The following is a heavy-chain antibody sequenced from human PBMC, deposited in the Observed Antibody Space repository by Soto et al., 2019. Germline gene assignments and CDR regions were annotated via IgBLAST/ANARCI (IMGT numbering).Heavy chain of an antibody. D-gene: IGHD6-19*01. J-gene: IGHJ3*02. CDR3: ARRGSGWTRGAFDI. Sequence: SETLSLTCTVSGGSISSYYWSWIRQPPGKGLEWIGYIYYSGSTNYNPSLKSRVTISVDTSKNQFSLKLSSVTAADTAVYYCARRGSGWTRGAFDIWGQGTMVTVSS. CDR1: GGSISSYY. CDR2: IYYSGST. V-gene: IGHV4-59*08.